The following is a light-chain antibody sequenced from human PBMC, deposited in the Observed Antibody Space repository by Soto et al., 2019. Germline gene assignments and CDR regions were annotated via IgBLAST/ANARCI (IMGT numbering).Light chain of an antibody. CDR3: QQYNHWPPLT. Sequence: EIVMTQSPATLSVSPGERATLSCRASQSVGRNLAWYQQKPGQAPRLLIYGASTRATGIPARFSGSGSGTALTLTISSPQSEDFAIYSCQQYNHWPPLTFGGGTKVEIK. CDR1: QSVGRN. J-gene: IGKJ4*01. V-gene: IGKV3-15*01. CDR2: GAS.